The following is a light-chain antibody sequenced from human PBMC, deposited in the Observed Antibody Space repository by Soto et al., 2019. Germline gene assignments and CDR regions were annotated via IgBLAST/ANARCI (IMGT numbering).Light chain of an antibody. CDR2: DAS. CDR1: QPINTY. Sequence: DIQMTQSPSSLSASVGDRVTITCRASQPINTYLNWYQQSPGKAPRLLMFDASSLHSGVPSRFSGSGSGTDFTLTISSLQPEDFATYYCQQTLSFPPTFGQGTKVDIK. CDR3: QQTLSFPPT. J-gene: IGKJ1*01. V-gene: IGKV1-39*01.